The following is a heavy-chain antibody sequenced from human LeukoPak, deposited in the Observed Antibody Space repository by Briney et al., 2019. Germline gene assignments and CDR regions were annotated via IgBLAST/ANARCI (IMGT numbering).Heavy chain of an antibody. CDR2: IYHSGST. J-gene: IGHJ5*02. D-gene: IGHD4-11*01. CDR1: GGSISSGGYS. Sequence: PSETLSLTCAVSGGSISSGGYSWSWIRQPPGKGLEWIGYIYHSGSTYYNPSLKSRVTISVDRSKNQFSLKLSSVTAADTAVYYCARNRLTTVSWFDPWVQGTLVTVSS. V-gene: IGHV4-30-2*01. CDR3: ARNRLTTVSWFDP.